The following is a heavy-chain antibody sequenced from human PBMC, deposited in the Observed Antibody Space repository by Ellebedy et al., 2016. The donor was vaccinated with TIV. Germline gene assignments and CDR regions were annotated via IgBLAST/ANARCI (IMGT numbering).Heavy chain of an antibody. Sequence: GESLKISCAASGFTFSSFAMSWVRQAPGKGLEWVSAISGSGGSTYYADSVRGRFTISRDNAKNSLYLQINSLRAEDTAVYYCARDNYKVSVAGSNWGQGTLVTVSS. J-gene: IGHJ4*02. CDR3: ARDNYKVSVAGSN. CDR2: ISGSGGST. D-gene: IGHD6-19*01. CDR1: GFTFSSFA. V-gene: IGHV3-23*01.